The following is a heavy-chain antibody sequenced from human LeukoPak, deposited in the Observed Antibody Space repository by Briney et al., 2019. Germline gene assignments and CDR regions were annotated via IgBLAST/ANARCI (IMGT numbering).Heavy chain of an antibody. CDR2: ISYDGNNK. V-gene: IGHV3-30-3*01. J-gene: IGHJ4*02. D-gene: IGHD1-26*01. CDR3: AKARRIVGATPFDY. CDR1: GFTFSSYA. Sequence: GGSLRLSCAASGFTFSSYAMYWVRQAPGKGLEWVAVISYDGNNKYYADSVKGRFTISRDISKNTLYLQMNSLRAEDTAVYYCAKARRIVGATPFDYWGQGTLVTVSS.